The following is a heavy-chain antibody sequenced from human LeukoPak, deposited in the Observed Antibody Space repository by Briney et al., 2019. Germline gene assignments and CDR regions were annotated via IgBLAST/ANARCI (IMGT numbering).Heavy chain of an antibody. D-gene: IGHD1-1*01. Sequence: GASVKVSCKVSGYTLTELSMHWVRQAPGKGLEWMGWINPNSGDTNYAQNFQGRVTMTRDTSISTAYMELNRVRFDDTAVYYCARAYNWGYDYWGQGTLVTVSS. V-gene: IGHV1-2*02. CDR3: ARAYNWGYDY. CDR2: INPNSGDT. J-gene: IGHJ4*01. CDR1: GYTLTELS.